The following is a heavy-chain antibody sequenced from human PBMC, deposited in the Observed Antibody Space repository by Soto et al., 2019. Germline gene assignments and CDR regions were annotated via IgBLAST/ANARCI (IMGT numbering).Heavy chain of an antibody. J-gene: IGHJ6*03. CDR2: ISSSSSYI. CDR1: GFTFSSYS. V-gene: IGHV3-21*01. D-gene: IGHD3-3*01. Sequence: GGSLRLSCAASGFTFSSYSMNWVRQAPGKGLEWVSSISSSSSYIYYADSVKGRFTISRDNAKNSLYLQMNSLRAEDTAVYYCARATDDFWSGYYSVGYMDVWGKGTTVTVSS. CDR3: ARATDDFWSGYYSVGYMDV.